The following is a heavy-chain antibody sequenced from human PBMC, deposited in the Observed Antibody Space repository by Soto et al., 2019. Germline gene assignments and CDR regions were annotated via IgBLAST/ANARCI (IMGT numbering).Heavy chain of an antibody. J-gene: IGHJ3*02. CDR1: GGSFSGYY. Sequence: QVQLQQWGAGLLKPSETLSLTCAVYGGSFSGYYWSWIRQPPGKGLEWIGEINHSGSTNYNPSLKSRVTISVDTSKNQFSLKLSYVTAADTAVYYCARDLRFLEWSEFAFDIWGQGTMVTVSS. CDR2: INHSGST. CDR3: ARDLRFLEWSEFAFDI. V-gene: IGHV4-34*01. D-gene: IGHD3-3*01.